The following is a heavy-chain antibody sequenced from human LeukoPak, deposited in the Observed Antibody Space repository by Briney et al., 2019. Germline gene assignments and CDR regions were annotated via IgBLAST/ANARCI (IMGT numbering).Heavy chain of an antibody. V-gene: IGHV4-39*01. CDR3: ASSAPYCGGDCYGFDP. D-gene: IGHD2-21*02. Sequence: PSETLSLTCTVSGGSIRSSSYYWGWIRQPPGKGLEWIGSIYYSGSTYYNPSLKSRVTISVDTSKNQFSLKLSSVTAADTAVYYCASSAPYCGGDCYGFDPWGQGTLVTVSS. J-gene: IGHJ5*02. CDR2: IYYSGST. CDR1: GGSIRSSSYY.